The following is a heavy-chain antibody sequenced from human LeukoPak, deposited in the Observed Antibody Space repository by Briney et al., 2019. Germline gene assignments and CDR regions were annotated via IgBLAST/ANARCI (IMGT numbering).Heavy chain of an antibody. Sequence: GGSLRLSCAASGFTFSSYGMHWVRQAPGKGLEWVAVISYDGSNKYYADSVEGRFTISRDNSKNTLYLQMNSLRAEDTAVYYCARADLGSCSGGSCYGHYWGQGTLVTVSS. D-gene: IGHD2-15*01. CDR2: ISYDGSNK. J-gene: IGHJ4*02. CDR3: ARADLGSCSGGSCYGHY. CDR1: GFTFSSYG. V-gene: IGHV3-30*03.